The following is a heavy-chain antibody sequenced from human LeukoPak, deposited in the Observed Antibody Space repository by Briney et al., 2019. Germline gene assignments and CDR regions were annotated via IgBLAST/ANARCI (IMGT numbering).Heavy chain of an antibody. CDR2: IWYDESNK. V-gene: IGHV3-33*01. Sequence: PGGSLRLSCAASGFTFSSYGMHWVRQAPGKGLEWVAVIWYDESNKYYADSVKGRFTISRDNFKNTLYLHMNRLRAEDTTVYYCARGVVGATTGWYFDLWGRGTLVTVSS. J-gene: IGHJ2*01. D-gene: IGHD1-26*01. CDR3: ARGVVGATTGWYFDL. CDR1: GFTFSSYG.